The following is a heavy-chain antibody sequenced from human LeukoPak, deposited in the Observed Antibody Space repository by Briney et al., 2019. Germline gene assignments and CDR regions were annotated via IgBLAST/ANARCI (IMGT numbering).Heavy chain of an antibody. Sequence: GGPLRLSCTASGFTFSSYEMNWVRQATGKGLEWVSYISSSGSTIYYADSVKGRFTISRDNAKNSLYLQMNRLRAEDTAVYYCARSRSEYQLLRVDYYCYGMDVWGQGTTVTVSS. J-gene: IGHJ6*02. CDR1: GFTFSSYE. D-gene: IGHD2-2*01. V-gene: IGHV3-48*03. CDR2: ISSSGSTI. CDR3: ARSRSEYQLLRVDYYCYGMDV.